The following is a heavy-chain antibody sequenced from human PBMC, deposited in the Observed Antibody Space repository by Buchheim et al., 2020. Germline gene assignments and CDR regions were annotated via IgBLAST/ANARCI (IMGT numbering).Heavy chain of an antibody. Sequence: QVQLQESGPGLVKPSETLSLTCTVSGTFITTYFWSWIRQPPGKGLEWIGYVHHSEGTKYNPSLRSRVTMSLDMSESQFSLKLNSVTAGDTAVYYCAALLDGPDPFPYWGQGTL. D-gene: IGHD1-14*01. CDR1: GTFITTYF. V-gene: IGHV4-59*01. J-gene: IGHJ4*02. CDR2: VHHSEGT. CDR3: AALLDGPDPFPY.